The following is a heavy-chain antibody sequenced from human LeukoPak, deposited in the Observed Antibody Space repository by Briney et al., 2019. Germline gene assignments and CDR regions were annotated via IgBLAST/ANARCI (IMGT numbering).Heavy chain of an antibody. CDR3: SSQISENCSSTSCYGGWFDP. D-gene: IGHD2-2*01. CDR1: GGSISSYY. CDR2: IYYSGST. J-gene: IGHJ5*02. V-gene: IGHV4-59*08. Sequence: SETLSLTCTVSGGSISSYYWSWIRQPPGKGLEWIGYIYYSGSTNYNPSLKSRVTISVDTSKNQFSLKLSSVTAADTAVYYCSSQISENCSSTSCYGGWFDPWGQGTLVTVSS.